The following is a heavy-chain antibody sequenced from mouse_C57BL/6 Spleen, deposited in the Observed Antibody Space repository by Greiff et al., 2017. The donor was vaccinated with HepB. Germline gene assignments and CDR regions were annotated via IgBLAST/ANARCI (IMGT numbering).Heavy chain of an antibody. Sequence: DVQLVESGGGLVKPGGSLKLSCAASGFTFSSYAMSWVRQTPEKRLEWVATISDGGSYTYYPDNVKGRFTISRDNAKNNLYLQMSHLKSEDTAMYYCARKEDPYFDYWGQGTTLTVSS. CDR3: ARKEDPYFDY. CDR1: GFTFSSYA. V-gene: IGHV5-4*01. CDR2: ISDGGSYT. J-gene: IGHJ2*01.